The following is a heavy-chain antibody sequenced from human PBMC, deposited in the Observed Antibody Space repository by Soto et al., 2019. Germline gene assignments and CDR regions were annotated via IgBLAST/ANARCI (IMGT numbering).Heavy chain of an antibody. CDR3: ARDLYDILTGYQTENAFYI. J-gene: IGHJ3*02. D-gene: IGHD3-9*01. V-gene: IGHV1-18*01. CDR1: GYTFTSYG. CDR2: ISAYNGNT. Sequence: QVQLVQSGAEVKKPGASVKVSCKASGYTFTSYGISWVRQAPGQGLEWMGWISAYNGNTNYAQKLQGRVTMTTDTSTSTAYMELRSLRSDDTAVYYCARDLYDILTGYQTENAFYIWGQGTMVTVSS.